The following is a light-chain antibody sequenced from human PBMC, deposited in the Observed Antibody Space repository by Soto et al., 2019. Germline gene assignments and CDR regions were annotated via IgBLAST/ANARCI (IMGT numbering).Light chain of an antibody. CDR3: QSYDSSLSGSKVV. CDR2: GNN. Sequence: QAVQTQPPSVSGAPGHRVTISCTGSSSNIGAYDVHWYQQLPGTAPKLLISGNNNRPSGVPDRFSGSKSGSSASLAITGLQAEDEADYYCQSYDSSLSGSKVVFGGGTKLTVL. V-gene: IGLV1-40*01. J-gene: IGLJ2*01. CDR1: SSNIGAYD.